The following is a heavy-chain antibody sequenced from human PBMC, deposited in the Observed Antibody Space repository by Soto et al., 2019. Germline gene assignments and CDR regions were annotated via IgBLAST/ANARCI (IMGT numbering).Heavy chain of an antibody. Sequence: QVQLQESGPGLVKPSETLSLTCSVSGGSISGYYWNWIRQPPGKGLEWIGYIYDTGSTKDNPSLKSRVTVSIDTSKNQFSLRLSSVTAADTAVYYCAREQWLVRGVFDYWGQGTLVTVSS. J-gene: IGHJ4*02. CDR3: AREQWLVRGVFDY. D-gene: IGHD6-19*01. CDR1: GGSISGYY. CDR2: IYDTGST. V-gene: IGHV4-59*01.